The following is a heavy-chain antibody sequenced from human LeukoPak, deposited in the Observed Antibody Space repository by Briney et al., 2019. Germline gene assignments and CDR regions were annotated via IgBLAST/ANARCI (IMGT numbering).Heavy chain of an antibody. CDR1: GFTFASYG. CDR3: AIMHGYYDGSGYWVQ. D-gene: IGHD3-22*01. Sequence: GGSLRLSCAASGFTFASYGMSWVRQAPGKGLEWVSFITTNGGRTSYADSVEGRFTISRDNPRNTLYMQMNSLRDEDTAVYYCAIMHGYYDGSGYWVQWGQGTLVTVSS. CDR2: ITTNGGRT. V-gene: IGHV3-23*01. J-gene: IGHJ1*01.